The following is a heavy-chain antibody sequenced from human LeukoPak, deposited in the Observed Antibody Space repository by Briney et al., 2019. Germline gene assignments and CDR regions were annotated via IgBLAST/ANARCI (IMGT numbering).Heavy chain of an antibody. Sequence: SQTLSLTCTVSGDPLSSGGYYWSWIRQIPGKGLEWIGYIYYSGSTFYNPSLKSRLTMSVDTSKSQFSLQLTSVTAADTAVYYCARGFYSNWFDPWGRGTLVTVSS. D-gene: IGHD3-22*01. CDR2: IYYSGST. CDR3: ARGFYSNWFDP. V-gene: IGHV4-31*03. J-gene: IGHJ5*02. CDR1: GDPLSSGGYY.